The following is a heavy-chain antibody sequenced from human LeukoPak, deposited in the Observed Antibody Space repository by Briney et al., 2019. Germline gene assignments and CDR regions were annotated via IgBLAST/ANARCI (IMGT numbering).Heavy chain of an antibody. Sequence: SETLSLTCSVSGGSISSYYWSWIRQPAGKGLEWIGRIHTSGSTNHNPSLKSRVTISVDTSKNQFSLKLSSVTAADTAVYYCARVLWQYYYDSSGTSWFDPWGQGTLVTVSS. V-gene: IGHV4-4*07. D-gene: IGHD3-22*01. CDR1: GGSISSYY. CDR2: IHTSGST. J-gene: IGHJ5*02. CDR3: ARVLWQYYYDSSGTSWFDP.